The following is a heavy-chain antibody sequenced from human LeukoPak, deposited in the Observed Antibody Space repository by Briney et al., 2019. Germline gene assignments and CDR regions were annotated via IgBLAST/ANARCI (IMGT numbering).Heavy chain of an antibody. CDR1: GFTFSSYA. Sequence: GGSLRLSCAASGFTFSSYAMHWVRQAPGKGLEWVAVISYDGSNKYYADSVKGRFTISRDNSKNTLYLQMNSLRAEDTAVYYCAKLGYGYYSYIPNDYWGQGTLVTVSS. J-gene: IGHJ4*02. CDR2: ISYDGSNK. V-gene: IGHV3-30*04. D-gene: IGHD3-22*01. CDR3: AKLGYGYYSYIPNDY.